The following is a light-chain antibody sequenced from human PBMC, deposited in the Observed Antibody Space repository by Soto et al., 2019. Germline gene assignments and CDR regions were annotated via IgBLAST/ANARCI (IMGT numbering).Light chain of an antibody. CDR1: QSINTW. V-gene: IGKV1-5*03. J-gene: IGKJ4*01. CDR3: QQYSQWPLT. Sequence: DIQMTQSPSTLSGSVGDRVTITCRASQSINTWLAWYQQKPGKAPKLLIYKASSLQSGVPSRFSGSGSGTEFTLTISSLQPDDFATYYCQQYSQWPLTFGGGTKVEIK. CDR2: KAS.